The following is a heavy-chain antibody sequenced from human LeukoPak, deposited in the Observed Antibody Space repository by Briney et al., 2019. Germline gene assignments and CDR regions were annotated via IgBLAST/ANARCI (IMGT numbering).Heavy chain of an antibody. CDR2: IKQDGSEK. CDR1: GFTFSSYW. D-gene: IGHD6-6*01. CDR3: AKEVSSSFSGMDV. V-gene: IGHV3-7*03. Sequence: PGGSLRLSCAASGFTFSSYWMSWVRQAPGKGLEWVANIKQDGSEKYYVDSVKGRFTISRDNAKNSLYLQMNSLRAEDTAVYYCAKEVSSSFSGMDVWGQGTTVTVSS. J-gene: IGHJ6*02.